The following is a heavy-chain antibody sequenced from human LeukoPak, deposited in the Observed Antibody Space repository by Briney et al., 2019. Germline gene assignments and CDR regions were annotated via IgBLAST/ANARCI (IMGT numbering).Heavy chain of an antibody. J-gene: IGHJ4*02. CDR1: GGSFSGYY. CDR3: ARVDYYDSSGPFDY. V-gene: IGHV4-34*01. Sequence: SETLSLTCAVYGGSFSGYYWSWIRQPPGKGLEWIGEIDHSGSTNYNPSLKSRVTISVDTSKNQLSLKLSSVTAADTAVYYCARVDYYDSSGPFDYWGQGTLVTVSS. D-gene: IGHD3-22*01. CDR2: IDHSGST.